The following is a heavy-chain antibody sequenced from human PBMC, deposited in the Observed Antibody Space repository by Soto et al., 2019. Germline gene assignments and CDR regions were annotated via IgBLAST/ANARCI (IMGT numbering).Heavy chain of an antibody. V-gene: IGHV2-5*02. J-gene: IGHJ6*02. CDR1: GFSLSTGEVG. CDR3: IQSRCGGDCLRSYASHYYYGVDV. CDR2: IYWDDDK. Sequence: QITLKESGPTLVKPTQTLTLTCTFSGFSLSTGEVGVGWIRQPPGKALEWLALIYWDDDKRYTPSLRSRLTITKDTSKNQVVLTMTNMDPVDTATYYCIQSRCGGDCLRSYASHYYYGVDVWGQGTTVTASS. D-gene: IGHD2-21*02.